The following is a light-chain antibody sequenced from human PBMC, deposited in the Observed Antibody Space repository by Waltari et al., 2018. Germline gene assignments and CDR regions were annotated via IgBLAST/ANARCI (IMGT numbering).Light chain of an antibody. CDR3: CSYAGDVTYV. V-gene: IGLV2-23*01. CDR2: EDD. J-gene: IGLJ1*01. Sequence: QSALTQPASVSGSPRQSITLSCTGTSSDRGKLNHVSWYQQHPGKAPKLIIFEDDKRPFGVSSRFSASKSGNTASLIIAGLQVDDEADYFCCSYAGDVTYVFGAGTKVTVL. CDR1: SSDRGKLNH.